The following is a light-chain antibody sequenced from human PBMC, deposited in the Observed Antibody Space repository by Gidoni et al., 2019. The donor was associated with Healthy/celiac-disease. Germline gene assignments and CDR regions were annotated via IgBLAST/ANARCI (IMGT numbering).Light chain of an antibody. CDR2: DAS. V-gene: IGKV3-11*01. CDR3: QQRRNWPEYT. Sequence: EIVLTQSPATLSLSPGERATLSCRASQSVSSYLAWYQQKPGQAPRLLIYDASSGSGTDFTPTISSLEPEDFAVYYCQQRRNWPEYTFGQGTKLEIK. CDR1: QSVSSY. J-gene: IGKJ2*01.